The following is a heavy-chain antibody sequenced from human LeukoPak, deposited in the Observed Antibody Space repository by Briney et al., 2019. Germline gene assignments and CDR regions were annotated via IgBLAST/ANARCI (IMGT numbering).Heavy chain of an antibody. CDR2: IWYDGSNK. J-gene: IGHJ6*02. V-gene: IGHV3-33*01. CDR1: GFTFSSFG. Sequence: GGSLRLSCAASGFTFSSFGRHWVRQAPGKGLEWVAVIWYDGSNKYYADSVKGRFTISRDNSQNTLYLQGNNLRGEDTAVYCCARGGWDTGGLHGLDVWGQGTTVTVSS. D-gene: IGHD2-8*02. CDR3: ARGGWDTGGLHGLDV.